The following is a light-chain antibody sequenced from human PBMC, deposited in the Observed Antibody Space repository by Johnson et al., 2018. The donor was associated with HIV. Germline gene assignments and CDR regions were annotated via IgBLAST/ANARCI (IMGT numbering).Light chain of an antibody. CDR1: NSNFGNYY. V-gene: IGLV1-51*01. Sequence: QSVLTQPPSVSAAPGQKVTISCSGNNSNFGNYYLSWYQHLPGTAPKLLIYDNHKRPSGIPDRFSGSKSGTSATLAITGLQAGDEADYYCGTWYTSLSAYVFGTGTKVTVL. CDR2: DNH. J-gene: IGLJ1*01. CDR3: GTWYTSLSAYV.